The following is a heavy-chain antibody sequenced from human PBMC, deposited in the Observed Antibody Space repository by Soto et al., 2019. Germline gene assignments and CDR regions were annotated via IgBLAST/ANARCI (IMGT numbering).Heavy chain of an antibody. V-gene: IGHV1-69*13. CDR3: SSRITGTTYYYYYYGMDV. CDR2: IIPIFGTA. Sequence: SVKVSCKASGGTFSSYAISWVRQAPGQGLEWMGGIIPIFGTANYAQKFQGRVTITADESTSTAYMELSSLRSEDTAVYYCSSRITGTTYYYYYYGMDVWGQRTTVTVAS. D-gene: IGHD1-7*01. J-gene: IGHJ6*02. CDR1: GGTFSSYA.